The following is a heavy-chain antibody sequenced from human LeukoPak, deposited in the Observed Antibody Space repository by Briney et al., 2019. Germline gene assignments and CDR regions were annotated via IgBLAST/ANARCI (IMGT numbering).Heavy chain of an antibody. CDR3: ARVGYSCAWSNFQY. J-gene: IGHJ4*02. V-gene: IGHV1-2*02. CDR1: GYTFTDYY. CDR2: VNPNSGGT. Sequence: ASVKACSTPSGYTFTDYYIHGVRRAPGQGLEWMGWVNPNSGGTNYAQRLQGRVTMTRDTSISTAYMELSSLTSDDTAVYYCARVGYSCAWSNFQYWGQGTLVTASS. D-gene: IGHD6-19*01.